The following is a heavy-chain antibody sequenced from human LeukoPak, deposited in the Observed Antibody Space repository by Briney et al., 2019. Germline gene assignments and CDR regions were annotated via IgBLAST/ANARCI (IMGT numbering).Heavy chain of an antibody. CDR1: GGSISSYY. J-gene: IGHJ4*02. D-gene: IGHD3-10*01. CDR2: IYYSGST. CDR3: ARHLGFGESLPFDY. Sequence: SETLSLTCTVSGGSISSYYWSWIRQPPGKGLEWIGYIYYSGSTNYNPSLKSRVTISVDTSKNQFSLKLSSVTAADTAVYYCARHLGFGESLPFDYWGQGTLVTVSS. V-gene: IGHV4-59*08.